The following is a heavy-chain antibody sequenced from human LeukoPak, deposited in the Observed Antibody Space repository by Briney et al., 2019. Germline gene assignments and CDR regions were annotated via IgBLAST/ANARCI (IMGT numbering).Heavy chain of an antibody. J-gene: IGHJ4*02. D-gene: IGHD2-21*01. CDR3: ARGSYYDY. CDR2: ISNGNT. CDR1: GYTFTSYG. V-gene: IGHV1-18*01. Sequence: ASVKVSCKASGYTFTSYGISWVRPAPGQGLEWMGWISNGNTDYAQKFQGRVTMTTDTSTSTAYMELRSLRSDDTALYYCARGSYYDYWGQGTLVTVSS.